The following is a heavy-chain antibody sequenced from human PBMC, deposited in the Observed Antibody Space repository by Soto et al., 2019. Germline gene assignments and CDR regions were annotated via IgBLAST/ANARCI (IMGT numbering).Heavy chain of an antibody. V-gene: IGHV4-38-2*01. CDR2: IYHSGST. D-gene: IGHD3-3*01. CDR3: ASDVYDFWSGNHGMDV. CDR1: GYSISSGYY. Sequence: SQTLSLTCAVSGYSISSGYYWGWIRQPPGKGLEWIGSIYHSGSTYYNPSLKSRITISVDTSKNQFSLKLSPVTAADTAVYHCASDVYDFWSGNHGMDVWGQGRTVTVSS. J-gene: IGHJ6*02.